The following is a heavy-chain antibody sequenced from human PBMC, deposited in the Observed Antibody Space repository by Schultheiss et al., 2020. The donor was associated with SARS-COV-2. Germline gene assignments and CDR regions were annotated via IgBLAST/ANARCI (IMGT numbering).Heavy chain of an antibody. D-gene: IGHD4-23*01. CDR1: RFTFSNYA. CDR3: ARVANSVGYYGMDV. Sequence: GGSLRLSCAAFRFTFSNYAMHWVRQAPGKGLEWVAVISYDGSNKYYADSVKGRFTISRDNSKNTLYLQMNSLRAEDTAVYYCARVANSVGYYGMDVWGQGTTVTVSS. V-gene: IGHV3-30*04. CDR2: ISYDGSNK. J-gene: IGHJ6*02.